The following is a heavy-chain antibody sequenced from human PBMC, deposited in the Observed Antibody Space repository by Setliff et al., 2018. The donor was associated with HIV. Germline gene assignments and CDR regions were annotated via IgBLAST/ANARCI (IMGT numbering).Heavy chain of an antibody. V-gene: IGHV1-18*01. D-gene: IGHD3-22*01. CDR3: ARAYYHDSSGYQGFDY. CDR2: ISAYNLNT. Sequence: ASVKVSCKTFGYTFSRYGFSWVRQAPGQGLEWMGWISAYNLNTNYAQKFQGRVTMTTDTSASTGYMELRSLRSDDTAVYCCARAYYHDSSGYQGFDYWGQGTLVTVSS. CDR1: GYTFSRYG. J-gene: IGHJ4*02.